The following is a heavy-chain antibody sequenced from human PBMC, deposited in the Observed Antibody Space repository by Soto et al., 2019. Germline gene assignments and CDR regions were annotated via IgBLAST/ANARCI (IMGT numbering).Heavy chain of an antibody. J-gene: IGHJ6*02. D-gene: IGHD2-8*01. CDR3: ARVRCFNGLCHTADYGMDV. V-gene: IGHV1-69*13. Sequence: SVKVSCKASGDVFRSYGINWVRQAPGQGLEWMGGIIPISGTTNYAQKFQGRVAITADESTDTVYMELSRLGSEETAVYFCARVRCFNGLCHTADYGMDVWGQGTTVTV. CDR1: GDVFRSYG. CDR2: IIPISGTT.